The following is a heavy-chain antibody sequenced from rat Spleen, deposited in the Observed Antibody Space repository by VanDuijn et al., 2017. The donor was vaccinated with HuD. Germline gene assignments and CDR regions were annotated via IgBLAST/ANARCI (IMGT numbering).Heavy chain of an antibody. CDR2: IWTGGST. D-gene: IGHD1-2*01. Sequence: QVQLKESGPGLVQPSQTLSLTCTVSGFSLTSYHVSWVRQPPGKGLEWMGVIWTGGSTAYNSLLKSRLSISRDTSKSQVFLKMNSLQTEDTAMYFCARSGNYSSYKVMDAWGQGASVTVSS. CDR3: ARSGNYSSYKVMDA. CDR1: GFSLTSYH. J-gene: IGHJ4*01. V-gene: IGHV2-43*01.